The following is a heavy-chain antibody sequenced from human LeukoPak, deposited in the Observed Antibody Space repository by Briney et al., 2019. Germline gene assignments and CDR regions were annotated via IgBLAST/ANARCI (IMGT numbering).Heavy chain of an antibody. V-gene: IGHV4-34*01. CDR3: ARGSGYYYGDFDY. D-gene: IGHD3-22*01. Sequence: PSETLSLTCAVYGGSFSSYPWTWIRQPPGKGLEWIGQIIHSGSTKYNPSLNGRVTMSVDTSKNQFSLKLTSVTAADTAVYYCARGSGYYYGDFDYWGQGTLVTVSS. CDR1: GGSFSSYP. J-gene: IGHJ4*02. CDR2: IIHSGST.